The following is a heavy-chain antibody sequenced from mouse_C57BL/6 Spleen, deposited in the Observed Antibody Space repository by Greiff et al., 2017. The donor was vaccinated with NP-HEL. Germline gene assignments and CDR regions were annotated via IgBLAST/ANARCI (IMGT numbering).Heavy chain of an antibody. Sequence: QVQLQQPGAELVMPGASVKLSCKASGYTFTSYWMHWVKQRPGQGLEWIGEIDPSDSYTNYNQKFKGKSTLTVDKSSSTAYMQLSSLTSEDSAVYYCARGLRSPASFWYFDVWGTGTTVTVSS. J-gene: IGHJ1*03. CDR1: GYTFTSYW. D-gene: IGHD1-1*01. V-gene: IGHV1-69*01. CDR3: ARGLRSPASFWYFDV. CDR2: IDPSDSYT.